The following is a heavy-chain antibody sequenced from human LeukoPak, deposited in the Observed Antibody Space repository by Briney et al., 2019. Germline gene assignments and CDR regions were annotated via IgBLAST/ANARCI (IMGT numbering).Heavy chain of an antibody. V-gene: IGHV1-2*02. CDR3: AVSHRYSGSYYRYAFDI. J-gene: IGHJ3*02. Sequence: ASVKVSCKASGYTFTSNYMHWVRQAPGQGLKWMGWTNPNRGGTNYEKKFTGRVTVTRDTSISTAYMELSRLRSDNTAVYYCAVSHRYSGSYYRYAFDIWGQGTMVTVSS. D-gene: IGHD1-26*01. CDR2: TNPNRGGT. CDR1: GYTFTSNY.